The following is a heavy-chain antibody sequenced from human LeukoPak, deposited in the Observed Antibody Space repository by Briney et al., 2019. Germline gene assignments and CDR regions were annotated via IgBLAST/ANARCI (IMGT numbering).Heavy chain of an antibody. CDR3: ARSAGYSSSWPLYYFDY. CDR2: IYHSGST. CDR1: GGSISSGGYS. V-gene: IGHV4-30-2*01. D-gene: IGHD6-13*01. J-gene: IGHJ4*02. Sequence: SQTLSLTCAVSGGSISSGGYSWSWIRQPPGKGLEWIGYIYHSGSTYYNPSLKSRVTTSVDRSKNQFSLKLSSVTAADTAVYYCARSAGYSSSWPLYYFDYWGQGTLVTVSS.